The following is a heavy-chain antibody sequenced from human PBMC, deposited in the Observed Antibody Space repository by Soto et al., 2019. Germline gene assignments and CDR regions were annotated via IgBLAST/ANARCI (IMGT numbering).Heavy chain of an antibody. CDR3: AKEGYYDSSGYYN. D-gene: IGHD3-22*01. CDR2: ISYDGSNK. CDR1: GFTFSSHI. Sequence: GGSLRLSCVGSGFTFSSHIMHWFRQAPGKGLEWVAVISYDGSNKYYADSVKGRFTISRDNSKNTLYLQMNSLRAEDTAVYYCAKEGYYDSSGYYNWGQGTLVTVSS. V-gene: IGHV3-30*18. J-gene: IGHJ4*02.